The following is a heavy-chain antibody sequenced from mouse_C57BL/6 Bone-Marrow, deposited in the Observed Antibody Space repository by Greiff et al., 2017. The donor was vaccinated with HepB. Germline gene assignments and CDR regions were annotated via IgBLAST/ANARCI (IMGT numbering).Heavy chain of an antibody. CDR2: IDPSDSYT. V-gene: IGHV1-69*01. CDR3: AREGGTAQATDYAMDY. J-gene: IGHJ4*01. CDR1: GYTFTSYW. Sequence: VKLQQPGAELVMPGASVKLSCKASGYTFTSYWMHWVKQRPGQGLEWIGEIDPSDSYTNYNQKFKGKSTLTVDKSSRTAYMQLSSLTSEDSAVYYCAREGGTAQATDYAMDYWGQGTSVTVSS. D-gene: IGHD3-2*02.